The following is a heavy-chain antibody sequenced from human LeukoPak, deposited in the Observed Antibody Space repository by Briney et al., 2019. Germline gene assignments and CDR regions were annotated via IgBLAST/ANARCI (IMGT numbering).Heavy chain of an antibody. D-gene: IGHD3-22*01. CDR3: VRDYDSSGYFDY. V-gene: IGHV1-18*01. CDR1: GYTFTSYG. CDR2: ISAYNDNT. Sequence: ASVKVSCKASGYTFTSYGISWVRQAPGQGLEWMGWISAYNDNTNYAQKLQGRVTMTRDTSTSTVYMELSSPRSEDTAVYYCVRDYDSSGYFDYWGQGTLVTVSS. J-gene: IGHJ4*02.